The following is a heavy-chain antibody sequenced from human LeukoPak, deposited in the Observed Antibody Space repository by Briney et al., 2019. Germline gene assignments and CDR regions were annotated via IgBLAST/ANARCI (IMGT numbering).Heavy chain of an antibody. CDR1: GDSLSTYY. Sequence: SETLSLTCTVSGDSLSTYYWSWIRQPPGKGLEWIGEINHSGSTNYNPSLKSRVTISVDTSKNQFSLKLSSVTAADTAVYYCARGQGYYYDSSGPYGYWGQGTLVTVSS. D-gene: IGHD3-22*01. J-gene: IGHJ4*02. CDR2: INHSGST. V-gene: IGHV4-34*01. CDR3: ARGQGYYYDSSGPYGY.